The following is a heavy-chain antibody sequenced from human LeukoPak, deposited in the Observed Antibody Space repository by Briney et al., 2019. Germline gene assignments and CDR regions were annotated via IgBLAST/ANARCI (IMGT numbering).Heavy chain of an antibody. CDR2: IYSGGST. D-gene: IGHD3-22*01. CDR3: ARRDSSGYYYSYDAFDI. CDR1: GFTVSSNY. J-gene: IGHJ3*02. Sequence: GGSLRLSCAASGFTVSSNYMSWVRQAPGKGLEWVSVIYSGGSTYYADSVKSRFTISRDNSKNTLYLQMNSLRAEDTAVYYCARRDSSGYYYSYDAFDIWGQGTMVTVSS. V-gene: IGHV3-66*01.